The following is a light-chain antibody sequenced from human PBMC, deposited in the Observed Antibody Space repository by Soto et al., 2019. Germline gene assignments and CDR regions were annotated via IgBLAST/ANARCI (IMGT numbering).Light chain of an antibody. CDR1: QTVRNNY. J-gene: IGKJ4*01. CDR3: QQFSSYPLT. Sequence: EIVLTQSPGTLSLSPGERATLSCRASQTVRNNYLAWYQQKPGQAPRLLIYDASSRATGIPDRFSGGGSGTDFTLTISRLEPADFAVYYCQQFSSYPLTFGGGTKVEIK. V-gene: IGKV3-20*01. CDR2: DAS.